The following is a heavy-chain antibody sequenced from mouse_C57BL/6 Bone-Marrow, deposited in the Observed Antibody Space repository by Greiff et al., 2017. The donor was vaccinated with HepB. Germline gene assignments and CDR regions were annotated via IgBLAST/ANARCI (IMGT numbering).Heavy chain of an antibody. J-gene: IGHJ3*01. D-gene: IGHD1-1*01. Sequence: EVKVEESGGGLVQPKGSLKLSCAASGFSFNTYAMNWVRQAPGKGLEWVARIRSKSNNYGTYYGDSVTDRFTISRDDSESMVYLQMNNLKTEDTAMYYCVRRDGSSYGGFAYWGQGTLVTVSA. CDR2: IRSKSNNYGT. CDR3: VRRDGSSYGGFAY. V-gene: IGHV10-1*01. CDR1: GFSFNTYA.